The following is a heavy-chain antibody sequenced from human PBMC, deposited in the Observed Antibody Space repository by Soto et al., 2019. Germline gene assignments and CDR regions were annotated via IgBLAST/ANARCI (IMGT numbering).Heavy chain of an antibody. J-gene: IGHJ5*02. CDR1: GFSFDGYA. CDR2: ISWNSGNI. Sequence: EVQLVESGGGLVQPGRSLRLSCAASGFSFDGYAMNWVRQPPGKGLEWVSGISWNSGNIDYADSVKGRFTISRDNAKNSLYLQMNSLRAEDTALYYXVKASTYSSSQGWFDPWGQGTMVTVSS. CDR3: VKASTYSSSQGWFDP. D-gene: IGHD6-6*01. V-gene: IGHV3-9*01.